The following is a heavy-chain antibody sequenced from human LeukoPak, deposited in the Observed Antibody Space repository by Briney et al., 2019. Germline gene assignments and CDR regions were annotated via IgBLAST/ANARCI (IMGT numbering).Heavy chain of an antibody. J-gene: IGHJ4*02. Sequence: GGSLRLSCAASGFTFSNYNMHWVRQAPGKGLECISYVNSSSSTIYNADSVKGRFTISRDNAKNSLFLQMNSLRAEDTAVYYCVRGNFADLFDYWGQGTMVTVSS. CDR1: GFTFSNYN. CDR3: VRGNFADLFDY. D-gene: IGHD1-7*01. CDR2: VNSSSSTI. V-gene: IGHV3-48*01.